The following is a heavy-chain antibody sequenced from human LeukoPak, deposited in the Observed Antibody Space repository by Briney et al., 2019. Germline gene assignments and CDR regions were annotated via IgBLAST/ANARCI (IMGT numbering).Heavy chain of an antibody. J-gene: IGHJ4*02. D-gene: IGHD3-22*01. CDR3: ARRYSTGYSYYLDY. CDR2: IYPSDSDV. Sequence: GESLKISFKASGXSFATYCIGWVRQMPGKGLEWMGMIYPSDSDVRYSPSFQGQVTMSADKSINTAYLQWSSLKASDTAIYYCARRYSTGYSYYLDYWGQGTLVTVPS. CDR1: GXSFATYC. V-gene: IGHV5-51*01.